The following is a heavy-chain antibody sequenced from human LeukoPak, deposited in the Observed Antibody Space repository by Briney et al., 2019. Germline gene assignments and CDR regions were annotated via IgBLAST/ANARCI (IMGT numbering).Heavy chain of an antibody. CDR3: ARVIRSIAAAGTGYFDY. J-gene: IGHJ4*02. D-gene: IGHD6-13*01. CDR2: IYYSGST. CDR1: GGSISSSSYY. Sequence: PSETLSLTCTVSGGSISSSSYYWGWIRQPPGKGLEWIGSIYYSGSTYYNPSLKSRVTISVDTSKNQFSLKLSSVTAADTAVYYCARVIRSIAAAGTGYFDYWGQGTLVTVSS. V-gene: IGHV4-39*07.